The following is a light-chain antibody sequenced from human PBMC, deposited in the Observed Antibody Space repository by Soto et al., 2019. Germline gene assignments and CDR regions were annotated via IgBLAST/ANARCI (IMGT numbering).Light chain of an antibody. Sequence: QSVLTQPASVSGSPGQSITISCTGDSGDFGGYNYVSWYQQHPGKAPPLLIYGVTNRPSGVSNRFSGSKSGNPASLTISGLQAEDEAEYYCNSYTNSNTLPVFGTGTKVTVL. V-gene: IGLV2-14*03. J-gene: IGLJ1*01. CDR3: NSYTNSNTLPV. CDR2: GVT. CDR1: SGDFGGYNY.